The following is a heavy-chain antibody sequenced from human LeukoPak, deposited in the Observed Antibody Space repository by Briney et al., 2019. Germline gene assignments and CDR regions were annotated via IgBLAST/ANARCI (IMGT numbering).Heavy chain of an antibody. CDR2: IKQDGSEK. CDR1: GFTFSSYW. Sequence: GGSLRLSCAASGFTFSSYWMSWVRQAPGKGLEWVANIKQDGSEKYYVDSVKGRFTISRDNAKNSLYLQMNSLRAEGTAVYYCARVTDGQLGGFDYWGQGTLVTVSS. V-gene: IGHV3-7*05. D-gene: IGHD3-16*01. J-gene: IGHJ4*02. CDR3: ARVTDGQLGGFDY.